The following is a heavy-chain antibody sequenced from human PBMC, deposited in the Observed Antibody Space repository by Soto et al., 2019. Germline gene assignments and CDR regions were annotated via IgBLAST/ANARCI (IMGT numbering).Heavy chain of an antibody. D-gene: IGHD3-22*01. CDR2: IYYSGST. J-gene: IGHJ3*02. CDR1: GGSISSSSYY. Sequence: SETLSLTCTVSGGSISSSSYYWGWIHQPPGKGLEWIGSIYYSGSTYYNPSLKSRVTISVDTSKNQFSLKLSSVTAADTAVYYCARWSGGYDSSGYYHDAFDIWGQGTMVTVSS. CDR3: ARWSGGYDSSGYYHDAFDI. V-gene: IGHV4-39*07.